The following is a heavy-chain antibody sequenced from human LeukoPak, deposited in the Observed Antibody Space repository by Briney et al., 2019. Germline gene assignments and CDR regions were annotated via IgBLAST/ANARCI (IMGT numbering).Heavy chain of an antibody. Sequence: GGSLRLSCTASGFNFTGYDMHWVRQAPGKGLEWVAFIQHDGSKKYYAESVKGRFTISRDNSKNTLFLQLNSLRPEDTAVFYCAKGVTDWGRGTLVTVSS. CDR3: AKGVTD. J-gene: IGHJ4*02. V-gene: IGHV3-30*02. CDR2: IQHDGSKK. D-gene: IGHD3-10*01. CDR1: GFNFTGYD.